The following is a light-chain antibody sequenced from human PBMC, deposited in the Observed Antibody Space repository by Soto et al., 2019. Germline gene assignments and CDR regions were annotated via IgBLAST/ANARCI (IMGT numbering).Light chain of an antibody. J-gene: IGLJ2*01. CDR1: RGDVGGYNY. CDR2: DVS. CDR3: SSYTGSSTVI. Sequence: QSALTQPASVSGSPGQSITISCTGTRGDVGGYNYVSWYQQHPGKAPKLMIYDVSNRPSGVSNRFSGSKSGNTASLTISGLQAEDEADYYCSSYTGSSTVIFGGGTKLTVL. V-gene: IGLV2-14*01.